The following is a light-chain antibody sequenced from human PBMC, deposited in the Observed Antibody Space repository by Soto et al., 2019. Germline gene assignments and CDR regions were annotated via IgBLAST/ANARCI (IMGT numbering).Light chain of an antibody. CDR2: GVS. CDR1: QSVRSSY. CDR3: QQYGSSPSLT. Sequence: EIVLTQSPGTLSLSPGERATLSCRASQSVRSSYLAWYQQKPGQAPRLLIYGVSSRATGIPDRFSGSGSGTDFTLTISRLEPEDFAVYYCQQYGSSPSLTFGGGTKVEIK. J-gene: IGKJ4*01. V-gene: IGKV3-20*01.